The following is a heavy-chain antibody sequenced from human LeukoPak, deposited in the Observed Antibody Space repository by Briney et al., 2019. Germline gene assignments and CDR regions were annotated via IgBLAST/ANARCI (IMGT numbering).Heavy chain of an antibody. D-gene: IGHD3-22*01. CDR3: TRDYYDSSGYYYFDY. V-gene: IGHV3-49*04. J-gene: IGHJ4*02. CDR1: GFTFGDYA. Sequence: SGGSLRLSCTASGFTFGDYAMSWVRQAPGKGLEWVGFIRSKAYGGTTEYAASVKGRFTISRDDSKSIAYLQMNSLKTEDTAVYYCTRDYYDSSGYYYFDYWGQGTLVTVSS. CDR2: IRSKAYGGTT.